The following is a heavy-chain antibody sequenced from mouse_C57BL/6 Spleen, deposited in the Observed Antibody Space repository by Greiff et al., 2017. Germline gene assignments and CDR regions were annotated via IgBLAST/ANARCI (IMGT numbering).Heavy chain of an antibody. Sequence: EVQRVESGPGLVKPSQSLSLTCSVTGYSITSGYYWNWIRQFPGNKLEWMGYISYDGSNNYNPSLKNRISITRDTSKNQFFLKLNSVTTEDTATYYCARGGTVRGYWYFDVWGTGTTVTVSS. J-gene: IGHJ1*03. V-gene: IGHV3-6*01. CDR2: ISYDGSN. D-gene: IGHD3-3*01. CDR1: GYSITSGYY. CDR3: ARGGTVRGYWYFDV.